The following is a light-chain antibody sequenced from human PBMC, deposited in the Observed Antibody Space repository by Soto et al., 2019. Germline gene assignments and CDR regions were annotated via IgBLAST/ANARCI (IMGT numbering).Light chain of an antibody. CDR2: GAS. CDR1: QSVSSIF. CDR3: QQYGSSPRT. J-gene: IGKJ3*01. V-gene: IGKV3-20*01. Sequence: EIVLTQSPGTLSLSPGERATLSCRASQSVSSIFLAWYQHKPGQAPRLIVYGASTRATGIPDRFSGSGSGTDFILTISRLEPEDFAVYYCQQYGSSPRTFGPGTKVDVK.